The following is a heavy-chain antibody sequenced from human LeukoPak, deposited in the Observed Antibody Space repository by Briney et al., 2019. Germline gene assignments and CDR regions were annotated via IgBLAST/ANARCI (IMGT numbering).Heavy chain of an antibody. CDR1: GFTFSSYA. D-gene: IGHD3-22*01. Sequence: GGSLRLSCAASGFTFSSYAMHWVRQAPGKGLEWVAVISYDGSNKYYADSVKGRFTISRDNSKNTLYLQMNSLRAEDTAVYYCARAPRGGRITMIARHYLDYWGQGTLVTVSS. CDR3: ARAPRGGRITMIARHYLDY. V-gene: IGHV3-30-3*01. CDR2: ISYDGSNK. J-gene: IGHJ4*02.